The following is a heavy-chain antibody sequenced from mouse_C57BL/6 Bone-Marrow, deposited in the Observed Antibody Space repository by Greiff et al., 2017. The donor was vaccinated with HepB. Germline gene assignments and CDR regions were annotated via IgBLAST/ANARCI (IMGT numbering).Heavy chain of an antibody. V-gene: IGHV1-81*01. CDR1: GYTFTSYG. CDR2: IYPRSGNT. CDR3: AHYGSSGFAY. J-gene: IGHJ3*01. D-gene: IGHD1-1*01. Sequence: LQESGAELARPGASVKLSCKASGYTFTSYGISWVKQRTGQGLEWIGEIYPRSGNTYYNEKFKGKATLTADKSSSTAYMELRSLTSEDSAVYFCAHYGSSGFAYWGQGTLVTVSA.